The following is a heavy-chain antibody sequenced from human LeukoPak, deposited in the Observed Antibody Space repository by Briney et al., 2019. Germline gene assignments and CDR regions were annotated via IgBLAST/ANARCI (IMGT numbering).Heavy chain of an antibody. CDR2: IYYSGST. CDR1: GGSISSYY. J-gene: IGHJ5*02. Sequence: SETLSLTCTVSGGSISSYYWSWIRQPPGKGLEWIGYIYYSGSTNHKPSLKSRVTISVDTSKNQFSLKLSSVTAADTAVYYCARGGYYGSGNDFRFDPWGQGTLVTVSS. CDR3: ARGGYYGSGNDFRFDP. V-gene: IGHV4-59*01. D-gene: IGHD3-10*01.